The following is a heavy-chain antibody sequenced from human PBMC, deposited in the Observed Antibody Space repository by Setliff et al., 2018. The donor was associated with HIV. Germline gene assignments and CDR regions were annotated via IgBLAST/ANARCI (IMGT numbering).Heavy chain of an antibody. J-gene: IGHJ4*02. Sequence: SETLSLTCTVSGGSINTYYWSWIRQPAGKGLEWIGRFYTNGNTNYNPSLKSRVTVSADTSKNQFSLKLTSVTAADTAVYYCARGDPFTDFDSWGQGTLVTVSS. D-gene: IGHD3-16*01. CDR2: FYTNGNT. CDR1: GGSINTYY. V-gene: IGHV4-4*07. CDR3: ARGDPFTDFDS.